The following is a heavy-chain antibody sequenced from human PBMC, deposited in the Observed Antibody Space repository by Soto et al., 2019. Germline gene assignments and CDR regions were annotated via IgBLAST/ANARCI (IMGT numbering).Heavy chain of an antibody. CDR1: GGTFSSYA. J-gene: IGHJ6*01. V-gene: IGHV1-69*01. CDR2: IIPIFGTA. Sequence: QVQLVQSGAEVKKPGSSVKVSCKASGGTFSSYAISWVRQAPGQGLEWMGGIIPIFGTANYAQKFQGRVTITGDEATSTAYMELSSLRSEDTAVYYCARRGDSSSTERYYYYGMDVWGQGTTVTVSS. CDR3: ARRGDSSSTERYYYYGMDV. D-gene: IGHD6-6*01.